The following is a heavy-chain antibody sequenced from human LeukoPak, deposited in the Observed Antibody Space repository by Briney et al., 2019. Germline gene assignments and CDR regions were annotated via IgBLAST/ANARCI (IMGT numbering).Heavy chain of an antibody. D-gene: IGHD5-18*01. CDR1: GYTFTGYY. Sequence: ASVKVSCKASGYTFTGYYMHWVRQAPGQGLEWMGWINPNSGGTNYAQKFQGRVTMTRDTSISTAYMELSKLRSDDTAVYYCARDRSPAPGRSYGRGHFDYWGQGTLVTVSS. J-gene: IGHJ4*02. CDR3: ARDRSPAPGRSYGRGHFDY. CDR2: INPNSGGT. V-gene: IGHV1-2*02.